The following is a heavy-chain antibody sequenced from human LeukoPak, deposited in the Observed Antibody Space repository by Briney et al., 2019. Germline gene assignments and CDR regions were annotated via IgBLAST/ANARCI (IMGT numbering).Heavy chain of an antibody. Sequence: GGSLRLSCAASGFTFSSYWMSWVRQAPGKGLEWVANIKQDGSEKYYVDSVKGRFTISRDNAKKSLYLQMNSLRAEDTAVYYCAREYNYDSGYFDYWGQGTLVTVSS. J-gene: IGHJ4*02. D-gene: IGHD5-18*01. CDR1: GFTFSSYW. CDR3: AREYNYDSGYFDY. CDR2: IKQDGSEK. V-gene: IGHV3-7*01.